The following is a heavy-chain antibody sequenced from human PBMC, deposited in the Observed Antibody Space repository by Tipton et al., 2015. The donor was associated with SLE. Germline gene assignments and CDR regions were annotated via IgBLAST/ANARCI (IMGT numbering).Heavy chain of an antibody. V-gene: IGHV4-31*03. Sequence: TLSLTCTVSGGSISSYFWSWVRQHRGKGLEWIGCISYDGRTKYNPSLKSRLIISLDTSKNQFSLRLSSVTAADTAVYFCARGPNWGLDDAFDIWGQGTMVSVSS. CDR1: GGSISSYF. CDR2: ISYDGRT. D-gene: IGHD7-27*01. CDR3: ARGPNWGLDDAFDI. J-gene: IGHJ3*02.